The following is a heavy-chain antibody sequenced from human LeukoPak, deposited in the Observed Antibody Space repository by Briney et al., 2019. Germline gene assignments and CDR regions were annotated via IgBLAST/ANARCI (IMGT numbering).Heavy chain of an antibody. J-gene: IGHJ6*02. CDR2: INEDGSEK. Sequence: GGSLRLSCAASGFTFSSYAMSWVRQAPGKGLEWVANINEDGSEKYHVDSVMGRFTISRDNAKNSLYLQVNSLRAEDTAVYYCARAVRMDVWGQGTTVTVS. D-gene: IGHD1-1*01. CDR1: GFTFSSYA. V-gene: IGHV3-7*01. CDR3: ARAVRMDV.